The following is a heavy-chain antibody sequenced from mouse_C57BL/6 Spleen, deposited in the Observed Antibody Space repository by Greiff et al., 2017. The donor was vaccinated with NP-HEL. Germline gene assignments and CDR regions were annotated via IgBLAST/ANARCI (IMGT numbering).Heavy chain of an antibody. J-gene: IGHJ4*01. D-gene: IGHD3-2*02. CDR3: VRLDSSGYAMDY. V-gene: IGHV10-1*01. CDR2: IRSKSNNYAT. CDR1: GFSFNTYA. Sequence: EVKLMESGGGLVQPKGSLKLSCAASGFSFNTYAMNWVRQAPGKGLEWVARIRSKSNNYATYYADSVKDRFTISRDDSESMLYLQMNNLKTEDTAMYYCVRLDSSGYAMDYWGQGTSVSVSS.